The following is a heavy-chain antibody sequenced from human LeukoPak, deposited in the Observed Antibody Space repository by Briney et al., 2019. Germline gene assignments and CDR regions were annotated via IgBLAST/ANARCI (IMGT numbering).Heavy chain of an antibody. CDR3: AREVVPAVIDAFDI. J-gene: IGHJ3*02. Sequence: PSETLSLTCTVSGGSISSYYWGWIRQPPGKGLEWIGDIYYSGSTHYNPSLKSRVTISVDTSKNQFSLKLSSVTAADTAVYYCAREVVPAVIDAFDIWGQGTMVTVSS. CDR2: IYYSGST. V-gene: IGHV4-39*02. D-gene: IGHD2-2*01. CDR1: GGSISSYY.